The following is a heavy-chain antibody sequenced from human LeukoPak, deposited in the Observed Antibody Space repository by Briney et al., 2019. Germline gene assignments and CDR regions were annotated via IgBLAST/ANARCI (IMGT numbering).Heavy chain of an antibody. Sequence: GSSVKVSCKASGGTFSSYAISWVRQAPGQGLEWMGRIIPILGIANYAQKFQGRVTITADKSTSTAYMELSSLRSEDTAVYYCARDGEMATIKIGYFQHWGQGTLVTVSS. J-gene: IGHJ1*01. V-gene: IGHV1-69*04. CDR2: IIPILGIA. CDR3: ARDGEMATIKIGYFQH. CDR1: GGTFSSYA. D-gene: IGHD5-24*01.